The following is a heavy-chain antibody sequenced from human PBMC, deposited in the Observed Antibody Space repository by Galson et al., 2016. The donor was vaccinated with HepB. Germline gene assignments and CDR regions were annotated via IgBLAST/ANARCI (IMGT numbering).Heavy chain of an antibody. D-gene: IGHD3-3*01. J-gene: IGHJ2*01. Sequence: QSGAEVKKPGESLRISCKGSGYSFTSYWISWVRQMPGKGLEWMGRIDPSDSYINYSPSIQGHVTISADKSIGTAYLQWSSLKASDTAMYYCARRGAYHHYDFWYFDLWGRGTLVTVSS. CDR3: ARRGAYHHYDFWYFDL. V-gene: IGHV5-10-1*01. CDR1: GYSFTSYW. CDR2: IDPSDSYI.